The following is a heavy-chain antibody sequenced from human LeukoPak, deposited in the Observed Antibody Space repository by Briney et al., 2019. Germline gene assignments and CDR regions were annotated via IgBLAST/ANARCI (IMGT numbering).Heavy chain of an antibody. CDR1: GFTFSSYG. CDR2: ISYDGSNK. D-gene: IGHD3-22*01. Sequence: GGSLRLSCAASGFTFSSYGMHWVRQAPGKGLEWVAVISYDGSNKYYADSVKGRFTISRDNSKNTLYLQMNSLRAEDTAVYYCASDPRFAGPLLLWGQGTLVT. CDR3: ASDPRFAGPLLL. J-gene: IGHJ4*02. V-gene: IGHV3-30-3*01.